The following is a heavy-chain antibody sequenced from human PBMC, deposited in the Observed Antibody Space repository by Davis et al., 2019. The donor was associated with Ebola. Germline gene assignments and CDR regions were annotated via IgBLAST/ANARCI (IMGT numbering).Heavy chain of an antibody. V-gene: IGHV1-18*01. CDR3: ARDCSGGSCYAWGYYYGMDV. D-gene: IGHD2-15*01. Sequence: ASVKVSCKASGYTFTSYDISWVRQAPGQGLEWMGWISAYNGNTNYPQKLQGRVTMTTDTSTSTAYMELRSLRSDDTAVYYCARDCSGGSCYAWGYYYGMDVWGQGTTVTVSS. CDR2: ISAYNGNT. CDR1: GYTFTSYD. J-gene: IGHJ6*02.